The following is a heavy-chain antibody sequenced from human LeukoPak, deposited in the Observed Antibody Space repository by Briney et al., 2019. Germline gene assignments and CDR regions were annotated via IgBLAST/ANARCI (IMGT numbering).Heavy chain of an antibody. J-gene: IGHJ4*02. CDR3: ARDQQVGGNYYYLDY. CDR1: GFSFSEYS. Sequence: GRSLRLSCAASGFSFSEYSMHWVRQAPGKGLEWVAFISYDGHYKYYADSVNGRFTISRDNSKNTLYLQMNSLRPEDTAVYFCARDQQVGGNYYYLDYWAQGTLVTVSS. D-gene: IGHD3-10*01. V-gene: IGHV3-30*04. CDR2: ISYDGHYK.